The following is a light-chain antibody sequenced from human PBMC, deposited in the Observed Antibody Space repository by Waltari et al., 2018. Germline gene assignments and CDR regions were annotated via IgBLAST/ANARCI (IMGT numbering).Light chain of an antibody. Sequence: QSVLTQPPSVSAAPGQKVTISCSGSTSNIGTRHVSWYQQLPVTAPKLLIYDNTQPLSGIPDRFSASKSGTSATLGISGLQTGDEADYYCQTWDSSLSAWVFGGGTKVTVL. CDR3: QTWDSSLSAWV. V-gene: IGLV1-51*01. CDR2: DNT. CDR1: TSNIGTRH. J-gene: IGLJ3*02.